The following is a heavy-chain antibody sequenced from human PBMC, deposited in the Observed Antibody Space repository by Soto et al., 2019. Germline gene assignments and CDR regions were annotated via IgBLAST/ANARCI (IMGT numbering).Heavy chain of an antibody. CDR3: ASHYDFWGGYYLGPFAY. CDR1: GFTFSSYS. J-gene: IGHJ4*02. V-gene: IGHV3-48*01. CDR2: ISSSSSTI. D-gene: IGHD3-3*01. Sequence: GGSLRLSCAASGFTFSSYSMNWVRQAPGKGLEGVSYISSSSSTIYYADSVKGRFTSSRGNAKNSLYLQMNSLRAEDTAVYYCASHYDFWGGYYLGPFAYWGKGTLVTVYS.